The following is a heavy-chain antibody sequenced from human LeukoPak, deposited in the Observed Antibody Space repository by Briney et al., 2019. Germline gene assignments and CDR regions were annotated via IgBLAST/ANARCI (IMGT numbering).Heavy chain of an antibody. CDR1: GFTFSSYS. D-gene: IGHD6-25*01. V-gene: IGHV3-48*04. CDR3: ARAALYYYMDV. CDR2: ISSSSTI. Sequence: GGSLRLSCAASGFTFSSYSMNWVRQAPGKGLEWVSYISSSSTIYYADSVKGRFTISRDNAKNSLYLQMNSLRAEDTAVYYCARAALYYYMDVWGKGTTVTVSS. J-gene: IGHJ6*03.